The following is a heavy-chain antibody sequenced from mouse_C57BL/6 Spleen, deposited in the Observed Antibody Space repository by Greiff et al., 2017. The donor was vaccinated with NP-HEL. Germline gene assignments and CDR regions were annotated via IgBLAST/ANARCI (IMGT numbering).Heavy chain of an antibody. D-gene: IGHD4-1*02. J-gene: IGHJ3*01. CDR2: IYPGDGDT. CDR3: ARRGQLGGFAY. V-gene: IGHV1-82*01. Sequence: VQRVESGPELVKPGASVKISCKASGYAFSSSWMNWVKQRPGKGLEWIGRIYPGDGDTNYNGKFKGKATLTADKSSSTAYMQLSSLTSEDSAVYFCARRGQLGGFAYWGQGTLVTVSA. CDR1: GYAFSSSW.